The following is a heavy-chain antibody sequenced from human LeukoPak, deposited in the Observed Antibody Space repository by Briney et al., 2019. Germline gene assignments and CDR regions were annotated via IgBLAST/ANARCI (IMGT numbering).Heavy chain of an antibody. CDR2: FDPEDGET. Sequence: ASVKVSCKVSGYTLTELSMHWVRQAGGKGLEGMGGFDPEDGETISAQNFQGRVNMPEHTSTDTAYMELSSLRSEDTAVYYCATPRLVGYGYFDYWGQGNLVTVSS. D-gene: IGHD5-18*01. J-gene: IGHJ4*02. CDR1: GYTLTELS. CDR3: ATPRLVGYGYFDY. V-gene: IGHV1-24*01.